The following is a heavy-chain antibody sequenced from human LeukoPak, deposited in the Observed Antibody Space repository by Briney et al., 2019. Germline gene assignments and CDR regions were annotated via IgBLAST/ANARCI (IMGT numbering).Heavy chain of an antibody. Sequence: ASVKVSCKASGYTLTGYYMHWVRQAPGQGLEWIGWINPNSGVTNYAQKFQGRVTMTRDTSISTAYMELSRLRYDDTAVYYCARLLVILTAFDIWGEGTMFTASS. V-gene: IGHV1-2*02. CDR3: ARLLVILTAFDI. D-gene: IGHD3-16*02. CDR1: GYTLTGYY. CDR2: INPNSGVT. J-gene: IGHJ3*02.